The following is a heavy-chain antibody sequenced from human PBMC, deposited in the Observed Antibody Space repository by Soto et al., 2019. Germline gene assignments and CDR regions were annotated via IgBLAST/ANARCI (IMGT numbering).Heavy chain of an antibody. Sequence: PSETLSLTCTVSGGSVSSGSYYWSWIRQPPGKGLEWIGYIYYSGSTNYNPSLKSRVTISVDTSKNQFSLKLSSVTAADTAVYYCARVVSRYGWYYYYGMDVWGQGTTVTVSS. CDR3: ARVVSRYGWYYYYGMDV. J-gene: IGHJ6*02. CDR1: GGSVSSGSYY. V-gene: IGHV4-61*01. D-gene: IGHD6-19*01. CDR2: IYYSGST.